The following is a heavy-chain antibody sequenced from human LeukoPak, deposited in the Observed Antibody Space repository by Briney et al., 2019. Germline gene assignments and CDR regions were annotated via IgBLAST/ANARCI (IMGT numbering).Heavy chain of an antibody. V-gene: IGHV1-46*01. Sequence: ASVKVSCKASGYTFTNYYMHWVRQAPGQGLEWMGIINPSGGSTSYAQKFQGRVTMTRDTSTSTVYMELSSLRSEDTAVYYCARDPRVVRGVPTSHFDYWGQGTLVTVSS. CDR3: ARDPRVVRGVPTSHFDY. D-gene: IGHD3-10*01. CDR2: INPSGGST. J-gene: IGHJ4*02. CDR1: GYTFTNYY.